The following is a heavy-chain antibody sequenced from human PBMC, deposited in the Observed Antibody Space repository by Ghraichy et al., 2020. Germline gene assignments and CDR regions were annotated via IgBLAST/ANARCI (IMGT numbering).Heavy chain of an antibody. CDR1: GFSLSTSGVG. Sequence: SGPTLVKPTQTLTLTCTFSGFSLSTSGVGVGWIRQPPGKALEWLALIYWDDDKRYSPSLKNRLTITKDTSKNQVVLTMTNMDPVDTATYYCAHRLRHPTKYNYYYGMDVWGQGTTVTVS. J-gene: IGHJ6*02. CDR3: AHRLRHPTKYNYYYGMDV. V-gene: IGHV2-5*02. CDR2: IYWDDDK. D-gene: IGHD6-6*01.